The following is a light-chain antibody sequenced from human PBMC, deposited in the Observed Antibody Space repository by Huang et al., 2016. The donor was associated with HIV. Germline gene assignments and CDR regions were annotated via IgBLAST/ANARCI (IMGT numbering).Light chain of an antibody. CDR2: DAS. V-gene: IGKV1-33*01. J-gene: IGKJ2*01. Sequence: DIQMTQSPPFLSVSVGDRVTITCQASQDISNLVNWYQQKPGKAPKLLIHDASMVHPRVPSRFSRSGSWTHFTFSINSLQPDYIATYYCQHYGKLPPTFGLGTKLEIK. CDR1: QDISNL. CDR3: QHYGKLPPT.